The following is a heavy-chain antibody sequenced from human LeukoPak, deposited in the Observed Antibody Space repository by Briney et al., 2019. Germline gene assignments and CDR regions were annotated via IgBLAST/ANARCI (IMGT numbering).Heavy chain of an antibody. J-gene: IGHJ4*02. CDR3: ASLMTSVTIPDY. V-gene: IGHV3-21*01. CDR1: GFAFSSYS. CDR2: ITTSSSHV. D-gene: IGHD4-17*01. Sequence: GGSLRLSCAASGFAFSSYSMNWIRQAPGKGLEWVSSITTSSSHVYYADSVKGRFTIFRDNAKNSLYLQRTSLRAADTAVYYCASLMTSVTIPDYWGQGTLVTVSS.